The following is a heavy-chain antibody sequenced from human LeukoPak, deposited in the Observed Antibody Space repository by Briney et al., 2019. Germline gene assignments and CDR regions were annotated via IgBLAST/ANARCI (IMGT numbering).Heavy chain of an antibody. J-gene: IGHJ4*02. CDR2: IKQDGSEK. D-gene: IGHD2-15*01. V-gene: IGHV3-7*03. CDR1: GFTFSSYW. CDR3: AREGPPTRFCSGGSCYSGLFDY. Sequence: GGSLRLSCAASGFTFSSYWMSWVRQAPGKGLEWVANIKQDGSEKYYVDSVKGRFTISRGNAKNSLYLQMNSLRAEDTAVYYCAREGPPTRFCSGGSCYSGLFDYWGQGTLVTVSS.